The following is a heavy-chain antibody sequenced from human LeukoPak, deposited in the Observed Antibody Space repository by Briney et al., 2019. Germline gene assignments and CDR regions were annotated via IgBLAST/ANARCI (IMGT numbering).Heavy chain of an antibody. Sequence: GGSLRLSCAASGFTVSSNYMTWVRQTPGKGLEWVSLLYSGGNTHYAGSVKDRFIISRDNSKNTLYLQMNTLRDEDTAVYYCARGAYSSGWLFDYWGQGTQVTVSS. J-gene: IGHJ4*02. D-gene: IGHD6-19*01. CDR2: LYSGGNT. V-gene: IGHV3-66*01. CDR1: GFTVSSNY. CDR3: ARGAYSSGWLFDY.